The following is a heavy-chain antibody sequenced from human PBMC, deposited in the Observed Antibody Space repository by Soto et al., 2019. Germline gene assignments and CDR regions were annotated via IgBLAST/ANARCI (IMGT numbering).Heavy chain of an antibody. J-gene: IGHJ5*02. V-gene: IGHV5-51*01. CDR1: AYSFTSYC. CDR2: IYPAASDT. Sequence: PGQSLKIPCKRSAYSFTSYCIGRVRQLPGKGLEWMVIIYPAASDTSYSPSFQAQVTISANKSISTSYLQWSSLKASAPAMYYCARGPDTAMAYNRFDPWGQGTLVTVS. CDR3: ARGPDTAMAYNRFDP. D-gene: IGHD5-18*01.